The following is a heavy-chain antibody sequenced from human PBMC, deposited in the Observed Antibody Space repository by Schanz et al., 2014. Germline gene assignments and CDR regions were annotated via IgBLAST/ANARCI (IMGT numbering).Heavy chain of an antibody. V-gene: IGHV4-34*01. Sequence: QVQLQQWGAGLLKPSETLSLTCAVYGGSFSGYYWSWIRQPPGKGLEWIAVINHGGSTNYNPSLKSRVTISVDKPKKQFSLKVTSMTAADTAVYYCARGHHPHGITVAARGFDPWGQGTLVTVSS. J-gene: IGHJ5*02. CDR1: GGSFSGYY. CDR3: ARGHHPHGITVAARGFDP. CDR2: INHGGST. D-gene: IGHD6-19*01.